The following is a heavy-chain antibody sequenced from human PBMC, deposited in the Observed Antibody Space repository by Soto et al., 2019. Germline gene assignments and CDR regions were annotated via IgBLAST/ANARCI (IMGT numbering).Heavy chain of an antibody. J-gene: IGHJ5*02. CDR1: GGSFSGYY. D-gene: IGHD1-7*01. Sequence: PSETLSLTCAVYGGSFSGYYWSWIRQPPGKGLEWIGEINHSGSTNYNPSLKSRVTISVDTSKNQFSLKLSSVTAADTAVYYCARGILELLYNWFDPWGQGTLVTVSS. CDR3: ARGILELLYNWFDP. V-gene: IGHV4-34*01. CDR2: INHSGST.